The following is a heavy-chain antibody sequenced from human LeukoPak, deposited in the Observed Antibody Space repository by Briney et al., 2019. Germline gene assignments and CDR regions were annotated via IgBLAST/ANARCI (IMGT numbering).Heavy chain of an antibody. CDR2: ISSSGSTI. J-gene: IGHJ3*02. CDR3: ARVSLVSTASFDI. CDR1: AFTFSRYE. Sequence: GGSLRLSCVASAFTFSRYEMNWVRQAPGKGLEWVSYISSSGSTICYADSVKGRFTISRDSAENSLYLQMNSLRAEDTAVYYCARVSLVSTASFDIWGQGTTVTVSS. D-gene: IGHD2-21*02. V-gene: IGHV3-48*03.